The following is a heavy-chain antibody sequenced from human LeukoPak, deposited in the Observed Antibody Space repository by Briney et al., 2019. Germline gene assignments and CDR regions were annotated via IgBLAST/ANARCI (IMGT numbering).Heavy chain of an antibody. D-gene: IGHD6-13*01. Sequence: SETLSLTCTVSGDSITSGSNYYWAWIRQPPGKGLEWIGSFFYTGSTYYNPSLKSRVTVSVDTSKNQFSLKVGSVTAADTAVYYYARRAITYSSTWYTGAFDPWGQGTLVTVSS. CDR2: FFYTGST. V-gene: IGHV4-39*01. J-gene: IGHJ5*02. CDR3: ARRAITYSSTWYTGAFDP. CDR1: GDSITSGSNYY.